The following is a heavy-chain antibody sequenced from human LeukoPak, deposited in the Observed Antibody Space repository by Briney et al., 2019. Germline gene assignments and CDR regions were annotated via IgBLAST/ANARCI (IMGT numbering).Heavy chain of an antibody. Sequence: GGSLRLSCAASGFTFSSYWMSWVRQAPGKGLEWVANIKQDGSEKYYVDSVKGRFTISRDNAKNSLFLQMNSLRVEDTAVYYCARVSYCSSTSCWRYLQHWGQGTLVTVSS. CDR3: ARVSYCSSTSCWRYLQH. CDR2: IKQDGSEK. J-gene: IGHJ1*01. V-gene: IGHV3-7*01. CDR1: GFTFSSYW. D-gene: IGHD2-2*01.